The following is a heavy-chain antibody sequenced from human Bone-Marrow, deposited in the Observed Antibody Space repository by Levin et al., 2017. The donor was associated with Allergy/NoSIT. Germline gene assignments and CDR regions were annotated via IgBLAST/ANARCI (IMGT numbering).Heavy chain of an antibody. CDR3: TGGPSGVRG. J-gene: IGHJ4*02. CDR2: IYSVGTT. Sequence: PGGSLRLSCAVSGFTVSNNYMSWVRQAPGAGLEWVSLIYSVGTTYYADSVKGRFTIPRDNSRNTLYLQMNSLRAEDTAVYYCTGGPSGVRGWGQGTLVTVSS. V-gene: IGHV3-53*01. CDR1: GFTVSNNY. D-gene: IGHD3-16*01.